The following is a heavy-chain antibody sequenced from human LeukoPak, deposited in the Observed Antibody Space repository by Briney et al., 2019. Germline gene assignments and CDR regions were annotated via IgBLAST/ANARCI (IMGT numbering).Heavy chain of an antibody. Sequence: GESLKISCKASGYRFTTDYIGWVRQMPGKGLEWMGFIYPGDSDTRYSPSFQGQVTISADKSISTAYLQWSSLKASDTAMYYCARPSYPSGVGATKRGSDAFDIWGQGTMVTVSS. D-gene: IGHD1-26*01. CDR3: ARPSYPSGVGATKRGSDAFDI. J-gene: IGHJ3*02. V-gene: IGHV5-51*01. CDR1: GYRFTTDY. CDR2: IYPGDSDT.